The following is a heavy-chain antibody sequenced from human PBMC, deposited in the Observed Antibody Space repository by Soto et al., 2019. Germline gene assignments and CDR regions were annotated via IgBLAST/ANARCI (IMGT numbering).Heavy chain of an antibody. CDR1: GFTFSSYS. D-gene: IGHD3-3*01. V-gene: IGHV3-21*01. CDR3: ARDRGDFWSGYYDAFDI. J-gene: IGHJ3*02. Sequence: GGSLRLSCAASGFTFSSYSMNWVRQAPGKGLEWVSSISSSSSYIYYAASVKGRFNISRDNAKNSLYLQMNSLRAEDTAVYYCARDRGDFWSGYYDAFDIWGQGTMVTVSS. CDR2: ISSSSSYI.